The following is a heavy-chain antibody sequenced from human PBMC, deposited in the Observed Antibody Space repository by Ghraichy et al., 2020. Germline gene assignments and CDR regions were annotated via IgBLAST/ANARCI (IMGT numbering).Heavy chain of an antibody. Sequence: GESLNISCKASGYTFSNYVISWVRQAPGQGLEWMGWISPYNGNTDYAQKFQDRVTMTTDTSTNTIYVELRSLRSDDTAVYYCAREDNVWGSFRYWSYWGQGTLVTVSS. CDR3: AREDNVWGSFRYWSY. J-gene: IGHJ4*02. CDR1: GYTFSNYV. CDR2: ISPYNGNT. D-gene: IGHD3-16*02. V-gene: IGHV1-18*01.